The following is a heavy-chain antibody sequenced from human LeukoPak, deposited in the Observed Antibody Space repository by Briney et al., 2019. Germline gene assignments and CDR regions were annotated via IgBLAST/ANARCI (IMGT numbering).Heavy chain of an antibody. V-gene: IGHV4-34*01. D-gene: IGHD3-3*01. Sequence: SETLSLTCAVYGGSFSGYYWSWIRQPPGKGLEWIGEINHSGSTNYNPSLKSRVTISVDTSKNQFSLKLSSVTAADTAVYYCARGDFWSGKGDYWGQGTLVTVSS. J-gene: IGHJ4*02. CDR3: ARGDFWSGKGDY. CDR2: INHSGST. CDR1: GGSFSGYY.